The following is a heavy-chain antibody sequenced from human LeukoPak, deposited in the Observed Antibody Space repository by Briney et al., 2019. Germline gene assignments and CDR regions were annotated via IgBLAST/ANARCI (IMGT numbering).Heavy chain of an antibody. V-gene: IGHV3-21*01. CDR3: ARRRVYGSGSYYNGGLFDY. J-gene: IGHJ4*02. Sequence: GGSLTLSCAASGFTFSSYSMNWLRQPPGKGLEWVSSINSSSSYKYYPDSVKGRFTISRDNAKNSLYLQMNSLRAEDTAVYYCARRRVYGSGSYYNGGLFDYWGQGTLVTVSS. D-gene: IGHD3-10*01. CDR1: GFTFSSYS. CDR2: INSSSSYK.